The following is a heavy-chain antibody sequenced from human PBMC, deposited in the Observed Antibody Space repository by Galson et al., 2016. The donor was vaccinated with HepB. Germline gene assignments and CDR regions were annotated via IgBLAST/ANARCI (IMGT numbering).Heavy chain of an antibody. CDR1: GYSFSNYW. D-gene: IGHD3-22*01. J-gene: IGHJ6*02. CDR2: IYSGDSDT. Sequence: QSGAEVKKPGESLRISCKTSGYSFSNYWIAWVRQMPGKGLEWMGIIYSGDSDTRYSPSFQGQVTISAEKSIRTSYLQWTRLKASDTAMYYCARKGNFDTLYYGLDVWGQGTTVTVSS. CDR3: ARKGNFDTLYYGLDV. V-gene: IGHV5-51*01.